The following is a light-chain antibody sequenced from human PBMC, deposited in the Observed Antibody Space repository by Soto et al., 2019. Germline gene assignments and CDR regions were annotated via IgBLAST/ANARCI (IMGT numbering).Light chain of an antibody. CDR1: QSVSSSF. Sequence: EIVLTQSPGTLSLSPGERATLSCRASQSVSSSFLAWYQQKPGQAPRLLIYGASSRATGIPDRFSGSGSGTDFTFPISRLEPEDFAVYYCQQYDNSPLTFGGGTKVEIK. CDR3: QQYDNSPLT. CDR2: GAS. J-gene: IGKJ4*01. V-gene: IGKV3-20*01.